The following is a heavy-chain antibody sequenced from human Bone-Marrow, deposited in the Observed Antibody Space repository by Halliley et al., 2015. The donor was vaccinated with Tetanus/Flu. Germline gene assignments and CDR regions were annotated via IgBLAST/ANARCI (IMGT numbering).Heavy chain of an antibody. V-gene: IGHV4-61*01. D-gene: IGHD3-22*01. CDR3: ARDFFDSTGYIDY. CDR1: GDSVSSGTYF. J-gene: IGHJ4*02. CDR2: IYYSGST. Sequence: TLSLTCAVSGDSVSSGTYFWSWIRQPPGKGLEWIGGIYYSGSTNYNPSLKSRLTISLDTSRNQFSLRLSSVTAADTAVYYCARDFFDSTGYIDYWGQGTLVTVSS.